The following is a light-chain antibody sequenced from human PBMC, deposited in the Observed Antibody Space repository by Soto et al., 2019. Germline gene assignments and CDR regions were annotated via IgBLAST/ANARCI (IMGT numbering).Light chain of an antibody. CDR3: QQYGNSPQT. V-gene: IGKV3-20*01. J-gene: IGKJ1*01. CDR2: GAS. Sequence: EIVLKQSPGTLSLSPGERATLSCRASQSVSSSYLAWYQQKPGQAPRLLIYGASSRATGIPDRFSGSGSGTDFTLTISRLEPEDFAVYYCQQYGNSPQTFGQGTKGDIK. CDR1: QSVSSSY.